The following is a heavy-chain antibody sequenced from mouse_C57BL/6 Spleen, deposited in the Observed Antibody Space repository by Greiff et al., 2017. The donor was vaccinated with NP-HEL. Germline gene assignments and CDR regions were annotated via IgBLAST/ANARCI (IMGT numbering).Heavy chain of an antibody. J-gene: IGHJ3*01. CDR3: TTGRLRWGAWFAY. CDR2: IDPANGDT. Sequence: EVQLQQSGAELVRPGASVKLSCTASGFNIKDDYMHWVKQRPEQGLEWIGWIDPANGDTEYASKFQGKATITADTSSNTAYLQLSSLTSEDTAVYDCTTGRLRWGAWFAYWGQGTLVTVAA. V-gene: IGHV14-4*01. CDR1: GFNIKDDY. D-gene: IGHD2-4*01.